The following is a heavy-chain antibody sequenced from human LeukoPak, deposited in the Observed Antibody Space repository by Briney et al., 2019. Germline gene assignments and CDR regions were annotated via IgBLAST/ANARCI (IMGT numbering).Heavy chain of an antibody. V-gene: IGHV1-18*01. Sequence: ASVKVSCKASGYTFTSYGISWVRQAPGPGLEWMGWISAYNGNTNYAQKLQGRVTMTTDTSTSTAYMELRSLRSDDTAVYYCARDGDYGTGSYYRGCIDSWGQGTPVTVSP. CDR1: GYTFTSYG. J-gene: IGHJ4*02. CDR3: ARDGDYGTGSYYRGCIDS. D-gene: IGHD3-10*01. CDR2: ISAYNGNT.